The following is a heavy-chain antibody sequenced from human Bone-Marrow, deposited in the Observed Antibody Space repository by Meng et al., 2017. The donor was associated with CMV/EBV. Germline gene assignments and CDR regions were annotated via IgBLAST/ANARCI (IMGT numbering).Heavy chain of an antibody. D-gene: IGHD2-2*01. CDR2: ISSSSSTI. CDR1: GFTFSSYS. J-gene: IGHJ4*02. Sequence: GESLKISCVASGFTFSSYSMNWVRQAPGKGLEWVSYISSSSSTIYYADSVKGRFTISRDNAKNTLYLQMNSLRAEDTAIYSCARGRRYCSSISCQTYFDYWGQGTLVTVSS. CDR3: ARGRRYCSSISCQTYFDY. V-gene: IGHV3-48*04.